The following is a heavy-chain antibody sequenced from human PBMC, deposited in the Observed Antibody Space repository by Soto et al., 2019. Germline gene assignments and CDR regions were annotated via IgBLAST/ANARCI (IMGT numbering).Heavy chain of an antibody. J-gene: IGHJ6*02. CDR2: IYYSGST. CDR1: GGSISSYY. V-gene: IGHV4-59*01. Sequence: SETLSLTCTVSGGSISSYYWSWIRQPPGKGLEWIGYIYYSGSTNYNPSLKSRVTISVDTSKNQFSLKLSSVTAADTAVYYCARVNGYCSSTSCSNYGMDVWGQGTTVTVSS. CDR3: ARVNGYCSSTSCSNYGMDV. D-gene: IGHD2-2*01.